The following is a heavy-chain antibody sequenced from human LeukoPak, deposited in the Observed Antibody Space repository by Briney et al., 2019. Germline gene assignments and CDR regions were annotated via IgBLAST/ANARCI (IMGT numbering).Heavy chain of an antibody. CDR1: GYTFTGYY. CDR3: AGHYHSSQYLHHHLLDV. CDR2: INPNSGGT. Sequence: GASVKVSCKASGYTFTGYYMHWVRQAPGQGLEWMGWINPNSGGTNYAQKFQGRVTMTRDTSISTAYMELSRLRSDDTAVYFRAGHYHSSQYLHHHLLDVWGKGTTVTVSS. J-gene: IGHJ6*04. D-gene: IGHD6-6*01. V-gene: IGHV1-2*02.